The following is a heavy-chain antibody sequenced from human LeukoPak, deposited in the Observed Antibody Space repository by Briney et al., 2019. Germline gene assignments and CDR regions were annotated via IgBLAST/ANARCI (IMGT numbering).Heavy chain of an antibody. Sequence: GGSLRLSCATSGFNFSNYAMSWVRQAPGQGLEWVSTISSRGGSTYYADSVKGRFTISRDTSTNTLHLQMSSLRAEDTAVYYCAKAEGYCTSTGCAHYYYYGMDVWGQGTTVTVSS. CDR1: GFNFSNYA. CDR2: ISSRGGST. D-gene: IGHD2-2*01. J-gene: IGHJ6*02. CDR3: AKAEGYCTSTGCAHYYYYGMDV. V-gene: IGHV3-23*01.